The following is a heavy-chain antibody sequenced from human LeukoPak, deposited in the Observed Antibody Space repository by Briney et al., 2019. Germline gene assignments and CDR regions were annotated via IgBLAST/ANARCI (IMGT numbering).Heavy chain of an antibody. J-gene: IGHJ5*02. CDR2: IYYSGST. D-gene: IGHD3-10*01. CDR3: ARRSGQYTWFDP. V-gene: IGHV4-39*01. Sequence: PSETLSLTCTVSGGSISSSSYYWGWIRQPPGKGLEWIGSIYYSGSTYYNPSLKSRVTISVDTSKNQFSLKLSSVTAADTAVYYCARRSGQYTWFDPWGQGTLVTVSS. CDR1: GGSISSSSYY.